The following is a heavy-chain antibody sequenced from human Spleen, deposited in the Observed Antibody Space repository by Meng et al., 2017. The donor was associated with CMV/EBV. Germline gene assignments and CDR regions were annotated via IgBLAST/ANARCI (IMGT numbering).Heavy chain of an antibody. Sequence: SETLSLTCTVSGGSISSSSYYWGWIRPPPGKGREWIGSIYYSGSTYYNPSLKSRVTISVDTSKNQFSLKLSSVTAADTAVYYCARDVSGYSGYYYGMDVWGQGTTVTVSS. CDR3: ARDVSGYSGYYYGMDV. CDR1: GGSISSSSYY. CDR2: IYYSGST. D-gene: IGHD5-12*01. V-gene: IGHV4-39*07. J-gene: IGHJ6*02.